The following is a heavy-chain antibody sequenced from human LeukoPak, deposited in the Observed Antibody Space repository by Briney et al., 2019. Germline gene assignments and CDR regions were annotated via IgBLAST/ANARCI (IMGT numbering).Heavy chain of an antibody. CDR2: IYYSGST. J-gene: IGHJ4*02. CDR1: GGSISSGDYY. Sequence: SETLSLTCTVSGGSISSGDYYWSWIRQPPGKGLEWIGYIYYSGSTYYNPSLKSRVTISVDTSKNQFSLKLSSVTAADTAVYYCARHSGYSSGWYYFDYWGQGTLVTVSS. V-gene: IGHV4-30-4*01. D-gene: IGHD6-19*01. CDR3: ARHSGYSSGWYYFDY.